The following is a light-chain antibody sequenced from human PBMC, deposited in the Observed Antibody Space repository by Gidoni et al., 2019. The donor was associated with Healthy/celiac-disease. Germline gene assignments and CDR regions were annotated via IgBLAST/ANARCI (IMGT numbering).Light chain of an antibody. V-gene: IGKV3-11*01. J-gene: IGKJ4*01. CDR3: QQRSNWPRT. CDR1: QSVSSY. Sequence: FVLTQSPATLSLSPGERATLSCRASQSVSSYLAWYQQKPGQAPRLLIYDASNRATGIPARYSGSGSGTDFTLTISSLETEDLAVYYCQQRSNWPRTFGGXTKVEIK. CDR2: DAS.